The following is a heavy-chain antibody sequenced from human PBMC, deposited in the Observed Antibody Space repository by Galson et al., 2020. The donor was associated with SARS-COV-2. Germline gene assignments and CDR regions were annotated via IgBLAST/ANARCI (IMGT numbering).Heavy chain of an antibody. CDR2: ISYDGSNK. D-gene: IGHD1-26*01. CDR1: GFTFSSYA. J-gene: IGHJ4*02. CDR3: ARTYSGSYYGYFDS. Sequence: GGSLRLSCAASGFTFSSYAMHWVRQAPGKGLEWVAVISYDGSNKYYADSVKGRFTISRDNSKNTLYLQMNSLRAEDTAVYYCARTYSGSYYGYFDSWGQVTLVTVSS. V-gene: IGHV3-30*04.